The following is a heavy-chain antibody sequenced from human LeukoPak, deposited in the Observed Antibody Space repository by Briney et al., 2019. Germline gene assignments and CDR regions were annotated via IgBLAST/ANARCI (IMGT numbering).Heavy chain of an antibody. CDR2: IYYSGST. Sequence: NTSETLSLTCSVSGGSISSSSYYWGWIRQPAGKGLKWIGSIYYSGSTYYNPSLKSRVTISVDTSKNQFSLNLSSVTAADTAVYYCARDGYSSSWPPRRENWFDPWGQGIVVTVSS. V-gene: IGHV4-39*07. J-gene: IGHJ5*02. CDR1: GGSISSSSYY. D-gene: IGHD6-13*01. CDR3: ARDGYSSSWPPRRENWFDP.